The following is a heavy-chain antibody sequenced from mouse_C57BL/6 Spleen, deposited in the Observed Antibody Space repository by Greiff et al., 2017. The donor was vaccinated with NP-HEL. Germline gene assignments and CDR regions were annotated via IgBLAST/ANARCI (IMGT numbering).Heavy chain of an antibody. J-gene: IGHJ4*01. V-gene: IGHV1-54*01. CDR2: INPGSGGT. D-gene: IGHD1-1*01. CDR3: ARGNNYYGSSYGAMDY. CDR1: GYAFTNYL. Sequence: VKLMESGAELVRPGTSVKVSCKASGYAFTNYLIEWVKQRPGQGLEWIGVINPGSGGTNYNEKFKGKATLTADKSSSTAYMQLSSLTSEDSAVYFCARGNNYYGSSYGAMDYWGQGTSVTVSS.